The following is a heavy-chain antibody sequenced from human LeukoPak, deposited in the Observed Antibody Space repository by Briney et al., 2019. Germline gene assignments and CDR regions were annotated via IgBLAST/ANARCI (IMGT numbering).Heavy chain of an antibody. Sequence: SETLSLTCTVSGGSVSSGRYYWSWIRQPPGKGLVWIVYIYYSGSTNYNPSLRSRVTISVDTTNNQLPLMRSSVTAADTAVYYSARGTRDSSSWYVIFRDFDCGGQGTLVTVSS. CDR2: IYYSGST. V-gene: IGHV4-61*01. CDR3: ARGTRDSSSWYVIFRDFDC. J-gene: IGHJ4*02. CDR1: GGSVSSGRYY. D-gene: IGHD6-13*01.